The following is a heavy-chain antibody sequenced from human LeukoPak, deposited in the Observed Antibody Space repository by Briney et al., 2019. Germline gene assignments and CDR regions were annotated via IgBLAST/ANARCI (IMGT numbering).Heavy chain of an antibody. J-gene: IGHJ4*02. CDR2: IYYSGST. D-gene: IGHD6-13*01. CDR3: AGALAAAGTSFDY. CDR1: GGSLSRYY. V-gene: IGHV4-59*08. Sequence: SETLSLTCTVSGGSLSRYYWSWVRQPPGKGLEWIGYIYYSGSTNYNPSLKSRVTISVDTSKNQFSLKLSSVTAADTAVYYCAGALAAAGTSFDYWGQGTLVTVSS.